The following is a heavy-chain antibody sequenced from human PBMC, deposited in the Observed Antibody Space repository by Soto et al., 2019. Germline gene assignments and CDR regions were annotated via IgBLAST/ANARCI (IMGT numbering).Heavy chain of an antibody. CDR3: ANIFWFGESYFAPFDY. D-gene: IGHD3-10*01. CDR2: ISYDGSNK. J-gene: IGHJ4*02. V-gene: IGHV3-30*04. CDR1: GFSFSISP. Sequence: PGGSLRLSCAASGFSFSISPMHWVRQAPGKGPEWVALISYDGSNKYYADSVKGRFTISRDNSKNTLYLQMNSLRAEDTAVYYCANIFWFGESYFAPFDYWGQGTLVTVSS.